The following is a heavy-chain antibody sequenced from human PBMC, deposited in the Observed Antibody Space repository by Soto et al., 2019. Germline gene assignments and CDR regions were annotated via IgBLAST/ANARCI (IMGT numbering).Heavy chain of an antibody. CDR3: ARPLVVTAGPNAFDI. J-gene: IGHJ3*02. V-gene: IGHV5-51*01. Sequence: PXDSLTISCKGSGYSFTSYWIGLVRQMPGKGLEWMGIIYPGDSDTRYSPSFQGQVTISADKSISTAYLQWSSLKASDTAMYYCARPLVVTAGPNAFDIWGQGTMVTVSS. CDR2: IYPGDSDT. D-gene: IGHD2-21*02. CDR1: GYSFTSYW.